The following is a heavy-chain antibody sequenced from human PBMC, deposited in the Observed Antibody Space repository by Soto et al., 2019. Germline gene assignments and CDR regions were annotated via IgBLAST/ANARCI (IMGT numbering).Heavy chain of an antibody. J-gene: IGHJ5*02. CDR1: GGSISGYY. CDR3: ARVTIFPGAWFDP. V-gene: IGHV4-59*01. Sequence: QVQLQESGPGLVKPSETLSLTCTVSGGSISGYYWSWIRQPPGKGLEWIGYIYYSGSTNYNPSLKSRVTISVDTSKNQFSLKLSSVTAADTAVYYCARVTIFPGAWFDPWGQGTLVTVSS. CDR2: IYYSGST. D-gene: IGHD3-9*01.